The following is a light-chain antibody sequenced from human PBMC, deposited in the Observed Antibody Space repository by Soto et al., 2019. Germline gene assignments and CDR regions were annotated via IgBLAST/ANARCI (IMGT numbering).Light chain of an antibody. J-gene: IGKJ1*01. CDR1: QTVNSR. CDR2: HTS. V-gene: IGKV3-11*01. Sequence: EIVLTQSPATLSSSPGERATLSCRASQTVNSRLAWYQHKPGQAPRLLIYHTSNRATGIPARFSGSGSGTDFTLTISSLEPEDFAVYYCQQYGSSPWTFGQGTKVDI. CDR3: QQYGSSPWT.